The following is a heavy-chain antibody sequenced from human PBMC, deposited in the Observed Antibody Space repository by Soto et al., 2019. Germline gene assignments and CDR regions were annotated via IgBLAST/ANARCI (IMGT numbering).Heavy chain of an antibody. CDR3: AKDPIYDYGYFDS. Sequence: EVQLLESGGDLVQPGGSLRLSCAASGFTFSSYAMNRVRQAPGKGLEWVSTIRTSVGDTYYAASVKGRFTISRDNSKSTVYLHLNSLRAEDTAIYYCAKDPIYDYGYFDSWGQGTLVTVSS. CDR2: IRTSVGDT. D-gene: IGHD4-17*01. J-gene: IGHJ4*02. CDR1: GFTFSSYA. V-gene: IGHV3-23*01.